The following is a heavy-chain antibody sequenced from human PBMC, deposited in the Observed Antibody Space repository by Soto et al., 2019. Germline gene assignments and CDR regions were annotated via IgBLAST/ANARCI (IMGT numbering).Heavy chain of an antibody. CDR1: GGSFSDYY. Sequence: SETLSLTCAVYGGSFSDYYLTWIRQNPGKGLEWIAEINHSGSTYYNPSLKSRVTISVDRSKNQFSLKLSSVTAADTAVYYCASSHAGAHITAAVHWGQGTLVTVSS. J-gene: IGHJ4*02. CDR3: ASSHAGAHITAAVH. CDR2: INHSGST. D-gene: IGHD6-13*01. V-gene: IGHV4-34*01.